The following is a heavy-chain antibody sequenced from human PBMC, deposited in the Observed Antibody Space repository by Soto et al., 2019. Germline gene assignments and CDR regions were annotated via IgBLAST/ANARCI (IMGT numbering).Heavy chain of an antibody. CDR2: IYYSGST. D-gene: IGHD2-2*01. Sequence: SETLSLTCTVSGGSISSYYWSWIRQPPGKGLEWIGYIYYSGSTNYNPSLKSRVTISVDTSKNQFSLKLSSVTAADTAVYYCARYRAPAAYGMDVWGQGTTVTVSS. CDR3: ARYRAPAAYGMDV. J-gene: IGHJ6*02. CDR1: GGSISSYY. V-gene: IGHV4-59*01.